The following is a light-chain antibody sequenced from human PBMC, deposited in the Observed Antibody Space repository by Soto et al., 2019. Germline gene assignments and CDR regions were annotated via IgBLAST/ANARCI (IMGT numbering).Light chain of an antibody. CDR3: HQYNHWPST. J-gene: IGKJ1*01. V-gene: IGKV3-15*01. Sequence: EIGMTQSPASLSVSPGERATLSCRASQSVTSNLAWYQQKPGQAPRLLIYGASTRATGVPARFSGSGSGTEFTLTVTSLQSEDSAVYYCHQYNHWPSTFGQGTRVEIK. CDR1: QSVTSN. CDR2: GAS.